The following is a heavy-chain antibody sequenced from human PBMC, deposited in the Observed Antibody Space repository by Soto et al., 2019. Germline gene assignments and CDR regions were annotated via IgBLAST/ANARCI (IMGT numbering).Heavy chain of an antibody. CDR1: GGSFNRHT. J-gene: IGHJ4*02. V-gene: IGHV1-69*01. CDR3: ARGWGYDSTDYYYAY. CDR2: IIPIFGAA. D-gene: IGHD3-22*01. Sequence: QVQLVQSGAEVRKPGSSVRVSCKASGGSFNRHTISWVRQAPGQGLEWMGGIIPIFGAANHAQKFQGRVTLRVDEYKSTDYMEMRSLRSGDTAIYYCARGWGYDSTDYYYAYWGQGTMVIVSS.